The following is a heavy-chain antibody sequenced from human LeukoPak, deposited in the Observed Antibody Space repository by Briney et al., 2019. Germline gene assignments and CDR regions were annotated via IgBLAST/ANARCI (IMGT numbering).Heavy chain of an antibody. CDR1: GFTFSSYW. J-gene: IGHJ5*02. Sequence: PGGSLRLSCAASGFTFSSYWMHWVRQAPGKGLEWVGQIDKKDKGYATATAYAASVKGRFTISRDDSINTAYLQMKSLKTEDTALYYCTRDSGTYNWFDPWGQGTLVTVSS. V-gene: IGHV3-73*01. CDR3: TRDSGTYNWFDP. CDR2: IDKKDKGYATAT. D-gene: IGHD1-26*01.